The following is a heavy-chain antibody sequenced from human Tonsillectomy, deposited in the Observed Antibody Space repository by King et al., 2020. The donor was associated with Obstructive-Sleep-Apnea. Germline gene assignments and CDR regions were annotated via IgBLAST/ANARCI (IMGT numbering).Heavy chain of an antibody. Sequence: VQLVESGGDLVQPGGSLRLSCAASGFTYSRYAMNWVRQAPGKGLEWVSSITNSGGSTYYADSVKGRFTISRDNSKNTLYVQMSSLSAEDTAVYYCARDRDVIVIVQSFFYYGMDVWGQGTTVTVSS. CDR3: ARDRDVIVIVQSFFYYGMDV. CDR2: ITNSGGST. CDR1: GFTYSRYA. J-gene: IGHJ6*02. V-gene: IGHV3-23*04. D-gene: IGHD2/OR15-2a*01.